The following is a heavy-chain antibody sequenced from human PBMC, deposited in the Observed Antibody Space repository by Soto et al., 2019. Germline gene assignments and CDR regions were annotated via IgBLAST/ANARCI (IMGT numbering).Heavy chain of an antibody. Sequence: QVQLVQSGAEVKKPGSSVKVSCKASGGTFSSYAISWVRQAPGQGLEWMGGIIPISGTANYAQKFQGRVTITADESTSTAYQELSSLRSEDTAVYYCARSQGSSTSLEIYYYYYYGMDVWGQGTTVTVSS. CDR2: IIPISGTA. J-gene: IGHJ6*02. V-gene: IGHV1-69*01. CDR3: ARSQGSSTSLEIYYYYYYGMDV. D-gene: IGHD2-2*01. CDR1: GGTFSSYA.